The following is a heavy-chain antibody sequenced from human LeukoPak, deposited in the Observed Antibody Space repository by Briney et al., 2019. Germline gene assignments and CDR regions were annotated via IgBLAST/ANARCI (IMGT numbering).Heavy chain of an antibody. D-gene: IGHD3-22*01. CDR1: GYTFTSYY. V-gene: IGHV1-46*01. J-gene: IGHJ3*02. CDR2: INPSGGST. Sequence: ASVKVSCKASGYTFTSYYIHWVRQAPGQGLEWMGIINPSGGSTSYAQKFQGRVTMTRDMSTSTVYMELSSLRSEDTAVYYCASLVVNDAFDIWGQGTMVTVSS. CDR3: ASLVVNDAFDI.